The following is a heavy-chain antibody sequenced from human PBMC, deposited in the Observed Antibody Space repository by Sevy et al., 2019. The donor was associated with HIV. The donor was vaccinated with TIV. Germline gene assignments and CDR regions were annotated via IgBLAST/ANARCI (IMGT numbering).Heavy chain of an antibody. CDR2: TNPNSGGT. CDR1: GYTFTGYY. Sequence: ASVKVSCKASGYTFTGYYMHWVRQAPGQGLEWMGWTNPNSGGTNYAQKFQGRVTMTRDTSISTAYMELARLRSDDAAVYYCSRGFFLGSGKTLDYWGQGTLVTVSS. D-gene: IGHD3-10*02. V-gene: IGHV1-2*02. J-gene: IGHJ4*02. CDR3: SRGFFLGSGKTLDY.